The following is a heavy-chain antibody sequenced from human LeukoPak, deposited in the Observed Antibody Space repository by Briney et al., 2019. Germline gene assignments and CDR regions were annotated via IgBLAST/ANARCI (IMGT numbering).Heavy chain of an antibody. V-gene: IGHV3-74*01. Sequence: GGSLRLSCAASGFTFSSYWMHWVRQAPGKGLVWVSRIISDGSSTSYADSVKGRFTISRDNAKNTLYLQMNSLRAEDTAVYYCARAPRYGDYVWFDPWGQGTLVTVSS. CDR3: ARAPRYGDYVWFDP. CDR2: IISDGSST. D-gene: IGHD4-17*01. CDR1: GFTFSSYW. J-gene: IGHJ5*02.